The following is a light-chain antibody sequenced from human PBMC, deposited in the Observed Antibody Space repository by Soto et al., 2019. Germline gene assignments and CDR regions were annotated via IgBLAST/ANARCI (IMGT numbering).Light chain of an antibody. CDR3: QQYNVWPRT. CDR1: QSVGSN. CDR2: GAS. V-gene: IGKV3-15*01. Sequence: EIVMTQSPATLSVSPGERATLSCRASQSVGSNLAWYQQKPGQAPRLLIYGASTRATAIPARFSGSGSETEFTLTISSLQSEDFAVYYCQQYNVWPRTFGQGTKVDIK. J-gene: IGKJ1*01.